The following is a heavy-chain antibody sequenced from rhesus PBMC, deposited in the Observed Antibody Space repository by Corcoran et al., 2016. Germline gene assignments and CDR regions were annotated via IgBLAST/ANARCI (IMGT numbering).Heavy chain of an antibody. CDR2: LYCDDGQ. J-gene: IGHJ4*01. V-gene: IGHV2S1*01. CDR3: ARVGERWLVHY. D-gene: IGHD6-37*01. Sequence: QVTLKESGPALVKPTQTLTLTCTFSGFSLRPSGMGVGWIRPPPGKPLKGLARLYCDDGQYYSTTLKNRLTISKDTSKNQVVLTMTNMDPVDPATYYCARVGERWLVHYWGQGVLVTVSS. CDR1: GFSLRPSGMG.